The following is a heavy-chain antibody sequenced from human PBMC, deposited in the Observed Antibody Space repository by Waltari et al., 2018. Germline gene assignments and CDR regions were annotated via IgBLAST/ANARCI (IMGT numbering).Heavy chain of an antibody. Sequence: QIQLQESGPGLLEPSETLSLTCDVSAYAVNSGFYWGWIRQPPGRGREWIGTTYPDGTTFYTPTLKSRLTISMDTSKNQFFLKVNSVTAADTAMYYCMRQALGYCTSAACRRLESWGQGTLVTVSS. CDR1: AYAVNSGFY. CDR2: TYPDGTT. D-gene: IGHD2-8*02. V-gene: IGHV4-38-2*01. CDR3: MRQALGYCTSAACRRLES. J-gene: IGHJ4*02.